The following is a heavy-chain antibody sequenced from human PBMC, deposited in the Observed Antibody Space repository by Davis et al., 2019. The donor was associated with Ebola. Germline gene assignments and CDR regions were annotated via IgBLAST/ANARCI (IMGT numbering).Heavy chain of an antibody. CDR3: ARVDYDFWSGYYNYFDY. J-gene: IGHJ4*02. CDR1: GYTFTSYY. D-gene: IGHD3-3*01. CDR2: INPSGGST. Sequence: ASVKVSCKASGYTFTSYYMHWVRQAPGQGLEWMGIINPSGGSTSYAQKFQGRVTMTRDTSASTAYMELSSLRSEDTAVYYCARVDYDFWSGYYNYFDYWGQGTLVTVSS. V-gene: IGHV1-46*01.